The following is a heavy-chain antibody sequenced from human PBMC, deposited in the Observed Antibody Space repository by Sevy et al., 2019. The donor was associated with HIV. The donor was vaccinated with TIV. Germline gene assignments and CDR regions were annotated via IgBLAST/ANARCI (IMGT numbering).Heavy chain of an antibody. J-gene: IGHJ4*02. V-gene: IGHV3-66*01. CDR3: ASDYYDTDN. D-gene: IGHD3-22*01. CDR1: GFTVSGNY. CDR2: IYSGGST. Sequence: GGSLRLSCAASGFTVSGNYMSWVRQAPGKGLEWVSLIYSGGSTNYADSGKGGFTISRDNSKNTLYLQMNSLRAEDTAVYYCASDYYDTDNWGQGTLVTVSS.